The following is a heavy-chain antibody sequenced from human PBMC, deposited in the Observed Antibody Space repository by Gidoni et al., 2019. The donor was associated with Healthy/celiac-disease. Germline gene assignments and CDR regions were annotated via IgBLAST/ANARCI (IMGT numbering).Heavy chain of an antibody. J-gene: IGHJ4*02. Sequence: EVQLLESWGGLVQPGGSLRLSCADSGFTFSSYALRWVRQAPGKGLEWVSVISGSGGSTYYADSVKGRFTISRDNSKNTLYLQMNSLRAEDTAEYYCAKDLSGFYYYYRSGNLLIPYSFDYWGQGTLVTVSS. CDR2: ISGSGGST. CDR1: GFTFSSYA. V-gene: IGHV3-23*01. D-gene: IGHD3-22*01. CDR3: AKDLSGFYYYYRSGNLLIPYSFDY.